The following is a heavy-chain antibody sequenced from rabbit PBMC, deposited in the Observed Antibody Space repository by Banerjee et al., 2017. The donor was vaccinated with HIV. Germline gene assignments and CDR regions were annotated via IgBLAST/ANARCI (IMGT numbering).Heavy chain of an antibody. D-gene: IGHD6-1*01. Sequence: QSLEESGGDLVKPGASLTLTCTASGFDLNSYYYMCWVRQAPGKGLEWIACIYTGSSGSTYYASWAKGRFTISKTSSTTVTLQMTNLTAADTATYFCARDPYTYGYAGDGQFNLWGPGTLVTVS. J-gene: IGHJ4*01. CDR1: GFDLNSYYY. V-gene: IGHV1S40*01. CDR2: IYTGSSGST. CDR3: ARDPYTYGYAGDGQFNL.